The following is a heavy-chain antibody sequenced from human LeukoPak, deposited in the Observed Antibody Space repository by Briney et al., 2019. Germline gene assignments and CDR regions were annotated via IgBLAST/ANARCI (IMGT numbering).Heavy chain of an antibody. CDR3: ARHFTSLVPIPAYFDY. V-gene: IGHV4-39*01. CDR2: IYYSGST. J-gene: IGHJ4*02. D-gene: IGHD3-10*01. Sequence: SETLSLTCTVSGGSISSSSYYWGWIRQPPGKGLEWIGSIYYSGSTYYNPSLKSRVTISVDTSKNQFSLKLSSVTAADTAVYYCARHFTSLVPIPAYFDYWGQGTLVTVSS. CDR1: GGSISSSSYY.